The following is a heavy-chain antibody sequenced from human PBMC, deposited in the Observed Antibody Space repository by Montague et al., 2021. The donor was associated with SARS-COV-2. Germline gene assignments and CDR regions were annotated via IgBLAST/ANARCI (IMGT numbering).Heavy chain of an antibody. V-gene: IGHV4-39*07. CDR3: ATQVEMPTITGYYFDD. CDR2: MYYSGST. CDR1: GGSVSSSSYY. J-gene: IGHJ4*02. D-gene: IGHD5-24*01. Sequence: SETLSLTCTVSGGSVSSSSYYWGWIRQPPGKGLEWIGSMYYSGSTYYNPSLKSRVTTSVDTSKNQFSLKLTSATAADTAVYYCATQVEMPTITGYYFDDWGQGILVTVSS.